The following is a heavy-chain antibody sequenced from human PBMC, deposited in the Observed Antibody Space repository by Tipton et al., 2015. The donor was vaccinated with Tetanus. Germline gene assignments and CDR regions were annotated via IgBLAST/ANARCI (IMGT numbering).Heavy chain of an antibody. CDR1: GGSISSGGYY. D-gene: IGHD4-11*01. CDR2: IFYSGNT. V-gene: IGHV4-31*03. CDR3: ARAPYYTNQRIRFDP. Sequence: LRLSCTVSGGSISSGGYYWSWLRQHPGKGLEWIGYIFYSGNTNYNPSLKGRVAISVDPSQKHFSLNLTSVTAADTAVYFCARAPYYTNQRIRFDPWGQGMLVTVSS. J-gene: IGHJ5*02.